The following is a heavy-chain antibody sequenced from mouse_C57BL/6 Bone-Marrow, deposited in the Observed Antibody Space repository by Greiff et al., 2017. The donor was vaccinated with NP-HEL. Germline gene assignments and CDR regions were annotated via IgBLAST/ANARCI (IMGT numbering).Heavy chain of an antibody. CDR3: ARKGGWLLRWFAY. V-gene: IGHV1-64*01. D-gene: IGHD2-3*01. CDR1: GYTFTSYW. J-gene: IGHJ3*01. CDR2: IHPNSGST. Sequence: VQLQQPGAELVKPGASVKLSCKASGYTFTSYWMHWVKQRPGQGLEWIGMIHPNSGSTNYNKKFKSKATLTVDKSSSTAYMQLSSLTSEDSAVYYCARKGGWLLRWFAYWGQGTLVTVSA.